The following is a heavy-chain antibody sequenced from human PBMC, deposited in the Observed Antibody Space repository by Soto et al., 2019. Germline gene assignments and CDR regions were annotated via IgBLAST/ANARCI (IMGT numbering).Heavy chain of an antibody. D-gene: IGHD2-15*01. CDR3: TRDGYCSGGSCYSNWFDP. V-gene: IGHV3-49*03. CDR1: GFTFGDYA. CDR2: IRSKAYGGTT. J-gene: IGHJ5*02. Sequence: GGSLRLSCTASGFTFGDYAMSWFRQAPGKGLEWVGFIRSKAYGGTTEYAASVKGRFTISRDDSKSIAYLQMNSLKTEDTAVYYCTRDGYCSGGSCYSNWFDPWSQGTLVTVSS.